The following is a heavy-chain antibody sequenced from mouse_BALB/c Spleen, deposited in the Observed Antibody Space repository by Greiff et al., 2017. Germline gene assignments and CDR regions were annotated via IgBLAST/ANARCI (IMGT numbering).Heavy chain of an antibody. CDR3: ARENYYDYDPYAMDY. J-gene: IGHJ4*01. CDR2: IWAGGST. V-gene: IGHV2-9*02. D-gene: IGHD2-4*01. CDR1: GFSLTSYG. Sequence: VQLVESGPGLVAPSQSLSITCTVSGFSLTSYGVHWVRQPPGKGLEWLGVIWAGGSTNYNSALMSRLSISKDNSKSQVFLKMNSLQTDDTAMYYCARENYYDYDPYAMDYWGQGTSVTVSS.